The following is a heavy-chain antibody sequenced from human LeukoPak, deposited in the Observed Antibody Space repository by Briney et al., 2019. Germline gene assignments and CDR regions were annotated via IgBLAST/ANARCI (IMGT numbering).Heavy chain of an antibody. Sequence: GGSLRLSCVASGFTFSSYSMNWVRQAPGKGLEWVSCISSSSSFIFYADSVKGRFTISRDNAKNSLHLQMNSLRDEDTAVYYCARDHDYAFDYWGQGSLVTVPS. CDR1: GFTFSSYS. CDR2: ISSSSSFI. CDR3: ARDHDYAFDY. J-gene: IGHJ4*02. V-gene: IGHV3-48*02. D-gene: IGHD5-12*01.